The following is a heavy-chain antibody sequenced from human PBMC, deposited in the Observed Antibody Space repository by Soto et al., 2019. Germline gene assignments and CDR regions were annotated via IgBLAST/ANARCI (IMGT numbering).Heavy chain of an antibody. CDR3: AKCRLGDYDEPAFDY. CDR1: GFTFDDYA. J-gene: IGHJ4*02. D-gene: IGHD4-17*01. Sequence: EVQLVESGGGLVQPGWSLRLSCAASGFTFDDYAMHWVRQAPGKGLEWVSGISWNSGSIGYADSVKGRFTISRDNAKNSLYLQMNSLRAEDTALYYCAKCRLGDYDEPAFDYWGQGTLVTVSS. CDR2: ISWNSGSI. V-gene: IGHV3-9*01.